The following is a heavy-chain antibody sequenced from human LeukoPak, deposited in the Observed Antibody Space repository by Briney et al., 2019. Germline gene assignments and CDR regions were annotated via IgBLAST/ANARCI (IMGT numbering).Heavy chain of an antibody. D-gene: IGHD1-1*01. Sequence: GGSLRLSCAASGFTFSTYAMSWVRQAPGKGLEWVSAISGSGGYTYHADSVKGRFTISRDNSKNTLYLQMNSLRAEDTAVYYCARMPGTELEIDYWGQGTLVTVSS. CDR2: ISGSGGYT. CDR1: GFTFSTYA. J-gene: IGHJ4*02. CDR3: ARMPGTELEIDY. V-gene: IGHV3-23*01.